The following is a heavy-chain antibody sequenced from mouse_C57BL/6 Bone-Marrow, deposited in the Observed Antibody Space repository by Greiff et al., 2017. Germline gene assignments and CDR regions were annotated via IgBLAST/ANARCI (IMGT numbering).Heavy chain of an antibody. CDR1: GYTFTDYE. V-gene: IGHV1-15*01. Sequence: VQVVESGAELVRPGASVTLSCKASGYTFTDYEMHWVKQTPVHGLEWIGAIDPETGGTAYNQKFKGKAILTADKSSSTAYMELRSLTSEDSAVYYCTRPGDFDYWGQGTTLTVSS. CDR2: IDPETGGT. CDR3: TRPGDFDY. J-gene: IGHJ2*01.